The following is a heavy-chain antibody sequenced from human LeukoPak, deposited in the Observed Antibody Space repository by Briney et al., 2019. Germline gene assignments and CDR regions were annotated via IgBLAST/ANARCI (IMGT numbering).Heavy chain of an antibody. CDR3: ARYNLGPPGSGYPY. Sequence: ASVKVSCKASGYSFTRYGISWVRQAPGQGLEWMGWIIAYNGNTNYAQKLQGRVTMTTDTSTSTAYMELRSLRPDGTAEYYCARYNLGPPGSGYPYWGQGTLVTVSS. J-gene: IGHJ4*02. CDR1: GYSFTRYG. V-gene: IGHV1-18*01. CDR2: IIAYNGNT. D-gene: IGHD3-3*01.